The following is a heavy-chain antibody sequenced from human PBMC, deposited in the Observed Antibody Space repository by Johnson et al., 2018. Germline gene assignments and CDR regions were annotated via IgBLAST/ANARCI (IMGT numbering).Heavy chain of an antibody. D-gene: IGHD2-15*01. CDR3: ARLGDCGGGNCNSFDI. J-gene: IGHJ3*02. CDR1: GFTFSSYG. V-gene: IGHV3-33*08. CDR2: IWSDGGNI. Sequence: VQLVESGGGVVQPGRSLRLSCVVSGFTFSSYGMHWVRQAPGKGLGWVAIIWSDGGNINYGDAVKGRFTISRDNSKNTLYLEMNSLRVEDTAVYYCARLGDCGGGNCNSFDIWGQGTMVTV.